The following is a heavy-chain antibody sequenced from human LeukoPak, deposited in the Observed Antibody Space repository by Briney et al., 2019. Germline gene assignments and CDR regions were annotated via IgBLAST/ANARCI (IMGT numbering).Heavy chain of an antibody. J-gene: IGHJ4*02. D-gene: IGHD3-10*01. Sequence: SETLSLTCAVYGGSFSGYYWSRIRQPPGKGLEGIGEINHSGSTNYNPSLKRRVTISVDTSKNQFSLKLRSVTAADTAVYYCARFPSYFTMVRGVISAIDYWGQGTLVTVSS. CDR1: GGSFSGYY. CDR3: ARFPSYFTMVRGVISAIDY. CDR2: INHSGST. V-gene: IGHV4-34*01.